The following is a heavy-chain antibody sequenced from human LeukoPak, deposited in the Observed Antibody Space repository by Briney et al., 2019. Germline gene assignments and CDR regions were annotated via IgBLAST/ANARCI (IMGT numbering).Heavy chain of an antibody. CDR3: ATEGSYYYDSSGYFSFDY. CDR2: FDPEDGET. D-gene: IGHD3-22*01. J-gene: IGHJ4*02. CDR1: GYTLTELS. Sequence: ASVKVSCKVSGYTLTELSMHWVRQAPGKGLEWMGGFDPEDGETIYAQKFQGRVTMTEDTSTDTAYMELSSLRSEDTAVYYCATEGSYYYDSSGYFSFDYWGQGTLVTVSS. V-gene: IGHV1-24*01.